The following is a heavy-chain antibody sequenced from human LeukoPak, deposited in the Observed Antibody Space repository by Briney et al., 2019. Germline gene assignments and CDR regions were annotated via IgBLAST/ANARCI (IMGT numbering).Heavy chain of an antibody. V-gene: IGHV4-34*01. CDR2: INHSGST. CDR3: AGGRSVVPAAMWHNFDC. D-gene: IGHD2-2*01. Sequence: SETLSLTCAVYGGSFSGYYWSWIRQPPGKGLEWIGEINHSGSTNYDPSLKSRVTISVDTSKNQFSLKLSSVTAADTDVYYCAGGRSVVPAAMWHNFDCWGQGTLVTVSS. J-gene: IGHJ4*02. CDR1: GGSFSGYY.